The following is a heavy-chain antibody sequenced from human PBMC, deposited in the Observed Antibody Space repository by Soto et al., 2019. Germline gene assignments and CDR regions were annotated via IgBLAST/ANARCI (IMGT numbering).Heavy chain of an antibody. J-gene: IGHJ6*03. CDR3: ARILFGRSVAGGYFYMDV. CDR2: IFSNDEK. D-gene: IGHD6-19*01. Sequence: HVTLKESGPVLVKPTETLTLTCTVSGFSLSNGKVGVSWIRQPPGKALEWLAHIFSNDEKSYRTSLKTRLTISEDPSKCQVVLTMTNVDPVDTATYYCARILFGRSVAGGYFYMDVWGKGTTVTVSS. V-gene: IGHV2-26*01. CDR1: GFSLSNGKVG.